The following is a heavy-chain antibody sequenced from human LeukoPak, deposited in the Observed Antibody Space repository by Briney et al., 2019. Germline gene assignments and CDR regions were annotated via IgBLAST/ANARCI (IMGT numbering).Heavy chain of an antibody. V-gene: IGHV3-21*06. CDR2: ITNGSTYI. Sequence: GGSLRLSCAASGFTFSSYSMNWVRQAPGKGLEWVSSITNGSTYIFHADSVKGRFTISRDNAKNTLYLQMNSLRVEDTAVYYCAISPIVGTTYYFDSWGQGTLVTVSS. CDR1: GFTFSSYS. J-gene: IGHJ4*02. CDR3: AISPIVGTTYYFDS. D-gene: IGHD1-26*01.